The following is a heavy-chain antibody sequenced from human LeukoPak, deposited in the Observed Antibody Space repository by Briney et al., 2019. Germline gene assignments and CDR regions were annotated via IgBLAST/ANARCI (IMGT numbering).Heavy chain of an antibody. CDR2: IYPGDSRT. CDR3: ACRKLLDTWSDP. D-gene: IGHD4-23*01. CDR1: AYSFTTDL. Sequence: GESLKICCKASAYSFTTDLIGWVRQMPGKVLEWMAVIYPGDSRTRDNPFFDRQIIISANQSTSTAYLQWGSLNASDTAMYYCACRKLLDTWSDPWGQGTLVTVSS. V-gene: IGHV5-51*01. J-gene: IGHJ5*02.